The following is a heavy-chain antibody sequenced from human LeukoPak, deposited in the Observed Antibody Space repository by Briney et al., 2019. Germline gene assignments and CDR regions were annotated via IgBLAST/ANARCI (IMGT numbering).Heavy chain of an antibody. CDR1: GFTLSGYW. J-gene: IGHJ4*02. D-gene: IGHD1-26*01. Sequence: GGSLRLSCAASGFTLSGYWMSWVRRAPGKGLEWVANIKQDGDEKYYVDSVKGRFTISRDNAKNSAYLQINSLRVEDTAVYYCVRDDQWAFDYWGQGTLVTVSS. CDR2: IKQDGDEK. CDR3: VRDDQWAFDY. V-gene: IGHV3-7*01.